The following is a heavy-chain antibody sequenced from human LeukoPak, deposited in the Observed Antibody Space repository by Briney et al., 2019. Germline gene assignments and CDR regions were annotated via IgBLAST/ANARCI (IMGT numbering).Heavy chain of an antibody. CDR3: ARAAVVTSPFDY. CDR2: ISSSGGTI. D-gene: IGHD4-23*01. V-gene: IGHV3-11*01. Sequence: PGGSLRLSCAASGFTFSDYYMSRIRQAPGKGLEWVSYISSSGGTIYFADSVKDRFTISRDNAKNSLDLQMNSLRAEDTAMYYCARAAVVTSPFDYWGQGTLVTVSS. J-gene: IGHJ4*02. CDR1: GFTFSDYY.